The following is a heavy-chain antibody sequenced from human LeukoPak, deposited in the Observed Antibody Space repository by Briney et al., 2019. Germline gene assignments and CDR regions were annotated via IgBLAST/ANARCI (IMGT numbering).Heavy chain of an antibody. D-gene: IGHD3-9*01. Sequence: SETLSLTCTVSGYSTSSGYYWGWIRQPPGKVLEWTGSIDHSGSTYYNPSLKSRITISVDTSKNQFSLKLSSVTAADTAVYYCARWGYDILTGYYFPPRNWGQGTLVTVSS. CDR1: GYSTSSGYY. CDR3: ARWGYDILTGYYFPPRN. V-gene: IGHV4-38-2*02. CDR2: IDHSGST. J-gene: IGHJ4*02.